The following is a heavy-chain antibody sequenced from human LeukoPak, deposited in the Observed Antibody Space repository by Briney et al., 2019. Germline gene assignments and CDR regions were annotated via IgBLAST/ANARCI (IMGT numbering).Heavy chain of an antibody. CDR1: GGTFSSYA. CDR2: TIPIFGTA. CDR3: AREPTEYDFWSGFYYYYMDV. D-gene: IGHD3-3*01. J-gene: IGHJ6*03. V-gene: IGHV1-69*13. Sequence: SVKVSCKASGGTFSSYAISWVRQAPGQGLEWMGGTIPIFGTANYAQKFQGRVTITADESTSTAYMELSRLRSDDTAVYYCAREPTEYDFWSGFYYYYMDVWGKGTTVTV.